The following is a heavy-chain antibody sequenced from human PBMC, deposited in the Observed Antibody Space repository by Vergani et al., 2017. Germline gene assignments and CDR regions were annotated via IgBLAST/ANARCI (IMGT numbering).Heavy chain of an antibody. Sequence: QVHLQQWGGGLLKPSETLSLTCVVNGASFTSYHWTWIRPSPGEGLEWVGDIDHTGRPDYNPSLKSRLTMAVDKSRNQFSLTLNSVTATDTAIYFCARVNTETNGHLYYYYYMDVWCQGTAVTVS. V-gene: IGHV4-34*01. CDR2: IDHTGRP. J-gene: IGHJ6*03. CDR1: GASFTSYH. CDR3: ARVNTETNGHLYYYYYMDV. D-gene: IGHD4-11*01.